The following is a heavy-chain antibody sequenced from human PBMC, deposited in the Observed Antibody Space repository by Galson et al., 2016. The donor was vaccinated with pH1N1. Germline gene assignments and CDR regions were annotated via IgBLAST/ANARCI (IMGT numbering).Heavy chain of an antibody. CDR1: GGSISAHNW. D-gene: IGHD1-26*01. CDR2: VYNDGRT. Sequence: SETLSLSCAVSGGSISAHNWWSWVRQPPGKGLEWIGEVYNDGRTNYKASLKSRATGSMDKSKNQFCLTLTSVTGADRAEYYCARWYSTASNTFDVWGQGTLVTVSS. CDR3: ARWYSTASNTFDV. J-gene: IGHJ3*01. V-gene: IGHV4-4*02.